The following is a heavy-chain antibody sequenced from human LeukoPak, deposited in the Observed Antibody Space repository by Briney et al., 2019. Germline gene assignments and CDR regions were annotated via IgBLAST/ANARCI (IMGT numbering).Heavy chain of an antibody. CDR2: IYYMGST. D-gene: IGHD2-21*02. V-gene: IGHV4-59*08. Sequence: PSETLSLTCTVSGGSISSYYWSWIRQPPGKGLEWIGYIYYMGSTNYNPSLKSRVTISVDTSKNQFSLKLSSVTAADTAVYYCARLLHYYYGMDVWGQGTTVTVSS. CDR3: ARLLHYYYGMDV. CDR1: GGSISSYY. J-gene: IGHJ6*02.